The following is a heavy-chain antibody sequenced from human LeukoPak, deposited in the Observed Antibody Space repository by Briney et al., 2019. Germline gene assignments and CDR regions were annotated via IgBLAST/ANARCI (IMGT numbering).Heavy chain of an antibody. CDR2: INWNGGST. J-gene: IGHJ5*02. V-gene: IGHV3-20*04. CDR3: ARGSSSWYRGNWFDP. Sequence: GGSPRLSCAASGFTFDDYGMSWVRQAPGKGLEWVSGINWNGGSTGYADSVKGRFTISRDNAKNSLYLQMNSLRAEDTALYYGARGSSSWYRGNWFDPWGQGTLVTVSS. D-gene: IGHD6-13*01. CDR1: GFTFDDYG.